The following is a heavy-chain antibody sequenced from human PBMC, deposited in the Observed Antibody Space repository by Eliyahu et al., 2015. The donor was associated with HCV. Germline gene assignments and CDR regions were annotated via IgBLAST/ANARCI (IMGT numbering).Heavy chain of an antibody. CDR2: ISGSGGST. J-gene: IGHJ4*02. V-gene: IGHV3-23*01. D-gene: IGHD2-2*01. CDR3: AKDSPRGGIVVVPAAIGE. Sequence: EVQLLESGGGLVQPGGSLRLSCAASGFXFSRYAMSWVRQAPGKGLEGVSAISGSGGSTYYADSVKGRFTISRDNSKNTLYLQRNSLRAEDTAVYYCAKDSPRGGIVVVPAAIGEWGQGTLVTVSS. CDR1: GFXFSRYA.